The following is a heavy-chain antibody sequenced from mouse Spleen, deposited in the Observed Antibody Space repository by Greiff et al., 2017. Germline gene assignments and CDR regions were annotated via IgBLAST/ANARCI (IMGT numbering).Heavy chain of an antibody. CDR1: GYAFTNYL. Sequence: QVQLQQSGAELVRPGTSVKVSCKASGYAFTNYLIEWVKQRPGQGLEWIGVINPGSGGTNYNEKFKGKATLTADKSSSTAYMQLSSLTSEDSAVYVCARRTGTSFFDYWGQGTTLTVSS. CDR2: INPGSGGT. V-gene: IGHV1-54*01. CDR3: ARRTGTSFFDY. J-gene: IGHJ2*01. D-gene: IGHD4-1*01.